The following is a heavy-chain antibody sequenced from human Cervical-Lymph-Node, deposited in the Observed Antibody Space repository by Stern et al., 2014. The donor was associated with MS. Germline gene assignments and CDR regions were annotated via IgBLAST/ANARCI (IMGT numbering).Heavy chain of an antibody. D-gene: IGHD4-17*01. CDR2: IYWDDEK. CDR1: GFALRNSGVS. J-gene: IGHJ3*02. CDR3: THSLHGDYYDAFDT. Sequence: ESGPTLVKATQPLTLTCTFSGFALRNSGVSVAWIRQPPGKALEWLAVIYWDDEKRYSPSLKSRLSITKDASESQVGLTMTNMDPVDTATYYCTHSLHGDYYDAFDTWGQGTMVTVSS. V-gene: IGHV2-5*02.